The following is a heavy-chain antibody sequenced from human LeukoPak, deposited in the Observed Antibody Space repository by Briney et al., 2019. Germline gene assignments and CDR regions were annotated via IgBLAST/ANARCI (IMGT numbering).Heavy chain of an antibody. J-gene: IGHJ1*01. Sequence: TGGSLRLSCAASGFTFSSYEVNWVRQAPGKGLEWLSYISGSGTTIYYADSVKGRFTISRDNAKNSLFLQMNSLRAEDTAVYYCARDYYDSSGYYRLQHWGQGTLVTVSS. CDR2: ISGSGTTI. CDR3: ARDYYDSSGYYRLQH. D-gene: IGHD3-22*01. V-gene: IGHV3-48*03. CDR1: GFTFSSYE.